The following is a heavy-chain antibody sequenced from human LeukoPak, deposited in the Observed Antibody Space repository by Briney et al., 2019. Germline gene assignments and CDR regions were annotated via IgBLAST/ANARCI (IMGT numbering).Heavy chain of an antibody. J-gene: IGHJ4*02. CDR1: GFTFSSYA. CDR3: ARGIVGATSFDY. D-gene: IGHD1-26*01. Sequence: GGSLRLSCAASGFTFSSYAMSWVRQAPGKGLEWVPAISGSGGSTYYADSVKGRFTISRDNSKNTLYLQMNSLRAEDTAVYYCARGIVGATSFDYWGQGTLVTVSS. CDR2: ISGSGGST. V-gene: IGHV3-23*01.